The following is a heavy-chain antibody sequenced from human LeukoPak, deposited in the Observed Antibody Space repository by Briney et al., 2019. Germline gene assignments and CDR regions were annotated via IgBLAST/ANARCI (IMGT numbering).Heavy chain of an antibody. CDR3: ARVSRDGYYYYYYMDV. J-gene: IGHJ6*03. CDR1: GFTFSSYW. CDR2: IKQEGSEK. Sequence: GGSLRLSCAASGFTFSSYWMSWVRQAPGKGLEWVANIKQEGSEKYYVDSVKGRFTISRDNAKNSLYLQMNSLRAEDTAVYYCARVSRDGYYYYYYMDVWGKGTTVTVSS. V-gene: IGHV3-7*01. D-gene: IGHD5-24*01.